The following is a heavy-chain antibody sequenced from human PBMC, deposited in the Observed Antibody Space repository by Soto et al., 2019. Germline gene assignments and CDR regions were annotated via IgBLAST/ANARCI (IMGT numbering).Heavy chain of an antibody. D-gene: IGHD2-2*01. CDR2: IYHSGST. CDR3: AMVPAAENWFDP. Sequence: SETLSLTCAVSGGSISSGGYSWSWIRQPPGKGLEWIGYIYHSGSTYYNPSLKSRVTISVDRSKNQFSLKLSSVTAADTAVYYCAMVPAAENWFDPWGQGTLVTVSS. V-gene: IGHV4-30-2*01. CDR1: GGSISSGGYS. J-gene: IGHJ5*02.